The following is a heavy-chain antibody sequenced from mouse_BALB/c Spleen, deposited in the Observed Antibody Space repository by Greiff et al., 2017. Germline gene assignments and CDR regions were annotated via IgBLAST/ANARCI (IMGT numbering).Heavy chain of an antibody. CDR2: ISSGGSYT. Sequence: EVMLVESGGDLVKPGGSLKLSCAASGFTFSSYGMSWVRQTPDKRLEWVATISSGGSYTYYPDSVKGRFTISRDNAKNTLYLQMSSLKSEDTAMYYCARHDYDDYWGQGTLVTVSA. D-gene: IGHD2-4*01. CDR1: GFTFSSYG. V-gene: IGHV5-6*01. J-gene: IGHJ3*01. CDR3: ARHDYDDY.